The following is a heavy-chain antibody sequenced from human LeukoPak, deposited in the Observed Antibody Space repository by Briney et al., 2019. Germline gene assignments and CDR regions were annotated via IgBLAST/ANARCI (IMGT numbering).Heavy chain of an antibody. CDR3: AREGRNEDSGYGLNWFDP. V-gene: IGHV1-2*02. CDR1: GYTFTGYY. CDR2: INPNSGGT. Sequence: ASVKVSCKASGYTFTGYYMHWVRQAPGQGLEWMGWINPNSGGTNYAQKFQGRVTMTRDTSISTAYMELSRLRSDDTAVYYCAREGRNEDSGYGLNWFDPWGQGTLVTVSS. J-gene: IGHJ5*02. D-gene: IGHD5-12*01.